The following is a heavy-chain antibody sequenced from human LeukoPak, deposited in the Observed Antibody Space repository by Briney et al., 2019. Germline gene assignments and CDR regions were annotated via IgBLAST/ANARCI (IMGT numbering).Heavy chain of an antibody. D-gene: IGHD3-10*01. CDR1: GGSISSYY. CDR3: ARTRFGSDAFDI. CDR2: IYYSGST. V-gene: IGHV4-59*01. J-gene: IGHJ3*02. Sequence: SETLSLTCTASGGSISSYYWSWIRQPPGKGLEWIGYIYYSGSTNYNPSLKSRVTISVDTSKNQFSLKLSSVTAADTAVYYCARTRFGSDAFDIWGQGTMVTVSS.